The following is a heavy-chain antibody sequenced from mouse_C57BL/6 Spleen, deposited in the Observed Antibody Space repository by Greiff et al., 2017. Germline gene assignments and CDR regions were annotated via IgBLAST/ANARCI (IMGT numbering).Heavy chain of an antibody. V-gene: IGHV14-1*01. J-gene: IGHJ4*01. CDR2: IDPEDGDT. CDR3: TVITTEAMDY. Sequence: VQLQQSGAELVRPGASVKLSCTASGFNIKDSYMHWVKQRPEQGLEWIGRIDPEDGDTEYAPKFQGKATMTADTSSNTAYLQLSSLTSEDTAVYYCTVITTEAMDYWGQGTSVTVSS. D-gene: IGHD1-1*01. CDR1: GFNIKDSY.